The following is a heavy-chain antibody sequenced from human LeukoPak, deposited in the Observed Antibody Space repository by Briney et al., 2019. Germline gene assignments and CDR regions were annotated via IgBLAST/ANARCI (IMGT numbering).Heavy chain of an antibody. J-gene: IGHJ4*02. CDR2: ISGSGGST. CDR3: AKDVDCSSTSCYLFDY. Sequence: GGSLRLSCAASGFTFSNYAMSWVRQAPGKGLEWVPAISGSGGSTYYADSVKGRFTISRDNTKNTLYLQMNSLRAEDTAVYYCAKDVDCSSTSCYLFDYWGQGTLVTVSS. CDR1: GFTFSNYA. D-gene: IGHD2-2*01. V-gene: IGHV3-23*01.